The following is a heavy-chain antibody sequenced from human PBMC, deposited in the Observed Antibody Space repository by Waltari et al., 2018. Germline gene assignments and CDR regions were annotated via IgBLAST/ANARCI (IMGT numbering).Heavy chain of an antibody. V-gene: IGHV3-53*01. Sequence: EVQLVESGGGLIQPGGSLRLSCAASGFTVSSNYMSWVRQAPGKGLEWVSGIYSGGSTYYADSVKGRCTISRDNSKNTLYLQRNSLRAEDTAVYYCARSRSGYYTSPWGMDVWGQGTTVTVSS. J-gene: IGHJ6*02. CDR1: GFTVSSNY. CDR2: IYSGGST. D-gene: IGHD3-3*01. CDR3: ARSRSGYYTSPWGMDV.